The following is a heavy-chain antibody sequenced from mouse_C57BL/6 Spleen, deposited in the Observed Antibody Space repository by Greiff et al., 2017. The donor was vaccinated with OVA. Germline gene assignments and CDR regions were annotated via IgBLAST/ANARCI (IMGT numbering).Heavy chain of an antibody. CDR2: IDPSDSET. Sequence: VQLQQPGAELVRPGSSVKLSCKASGYTFTSYWMHWVKQRPIQGLEWIGNIDPSDSETHYNQKFKDKATLTVDKSSSTAYMQLSSLTSEDSAVYYCARGGAYYSNQAWFADWGQGTLVTVSA. J-gene: IGHJ3*01. D-gene: IGHD2-5*01. CDR1: GYTFTSYW. V-gene: IGHV1-52*01. CDR3: ARGGAYYSNQAWFAD.